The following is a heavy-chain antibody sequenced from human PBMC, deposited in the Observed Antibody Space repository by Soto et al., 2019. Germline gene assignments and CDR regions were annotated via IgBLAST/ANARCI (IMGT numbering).Heavy chain of an antibody. V-gene: IGHV3-33*01. J-gene: IGHJ6*02. CDR2: IWYDGSNK. Sequence: GGSLRLSCAASGFTFSSYGMHWVRQAPGKGLEWVAVIWYDGSNKYYADSVKGRFTISRDNSKNTLYLQMNSLRAEDTAVYYCARDHFGGNGADCFYGMDVWGQGTTVTVSS. CDR3: ARDHFGGNGADCFYGMDV. CDR1: GFTFSSYG. D-gene: IGHD2-21*01.